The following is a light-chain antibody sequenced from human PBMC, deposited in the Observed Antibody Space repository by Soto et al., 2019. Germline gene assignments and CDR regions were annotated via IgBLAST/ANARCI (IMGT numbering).Light chain of an antibody. CDR3: QQYAASPRT. J-gene: IGKJ1*01. CDR2: GVS. V-gene: IGKV3-20*01. Sequence: EIVLTQSPGTLSLSTRERATLSCRASQSVSSNYLAWYQHRPGQAPRLLIYGVSNRAPGIPDRFSGSGSGTHFPLTISRLGPEDFDGYYCQQYAASPRTFGQGTQVEVK. CDR1: QSVSSNY.